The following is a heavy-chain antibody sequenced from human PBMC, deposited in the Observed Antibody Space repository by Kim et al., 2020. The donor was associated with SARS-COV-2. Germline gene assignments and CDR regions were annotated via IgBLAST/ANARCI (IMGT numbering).Heavy chain of an antibody. Sequence: SETLSLTCAVYGGSFSGYYWSWIRQPPGKGLEWIGEINHSGSTNYNPSLKSRVTISVDTSKNQFSLKLSSVTAADTAVYYCARMVIIFHYSYGMDVWGQG. V-gene: IGHV4-34*01. J-gene: IGHJ6*02. CDR3: ARMVIIFHYSYGMDV. CDR1: GGSFSGYY. D-gene: IGHD3-3*01. CDR2: INHSGST.